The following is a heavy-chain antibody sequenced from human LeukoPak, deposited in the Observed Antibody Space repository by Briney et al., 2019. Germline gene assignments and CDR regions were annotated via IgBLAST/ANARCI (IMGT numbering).Heavy chain of an antibody. D-gene: IGHD3-22*01. J-gene: IGHJ4*02. CDR1: GFNFGSYS. V-gene: IGHV3-66*01. CDR2: IYTGGST. CDR3: ARGHYDSSGYYIGPFDY. Sequence: GGSLRLSCAASGFNFGSYSMTWVRQAPGKGLEWVSIIYTGGSTYYADSVKGRFTISRDNSKNTLYLQMNSLRAEDTAVYYCARGHYDSSGYYIGPFDYWGQGTLVTVFS.